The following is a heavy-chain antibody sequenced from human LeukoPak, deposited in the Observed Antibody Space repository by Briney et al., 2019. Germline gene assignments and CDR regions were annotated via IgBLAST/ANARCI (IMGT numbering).Heavy chain of an antibody. CDR3: ARHNPKPAMVTWSFDY. J-gene: IGHJ4*02. CDR2: IYYSGST. D-gene: IGHD5-18*01. Sequence: SETLSLTCTVSGGSISSYYWSWIRQPPGKGLEGIGYIYYSGSTNYNPSFKSRVTISVDTSKNQFSLKLSSVTAADTHVYYCARHNPKPAMVTWSFDYWGQGPLVTVSS. CDR1: GGSISSYY. V-gene: IGHV4-59*08.